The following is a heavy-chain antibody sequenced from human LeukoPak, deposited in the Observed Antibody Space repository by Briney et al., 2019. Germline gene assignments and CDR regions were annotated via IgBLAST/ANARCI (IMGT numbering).Heavy chain of an antibody. CDR3: ARDQSGWYCDY. Sequence: SGGSLRLSCAASGFTFSSYEMNWVRQAPGKGLGGVSYISSSGSTIYYADSVKGRFTISRDNAKNSLYLQMNSLRAEDTAVYYCARDQSGWYCDYWGQGTLVTVSS. CDR1: GFTFSSYE. CDR2: ISSSGSTI. V-gene: IGHV3-48*03. J-gene: IGHJ4*02. D-gene: IGHD6-19*01.